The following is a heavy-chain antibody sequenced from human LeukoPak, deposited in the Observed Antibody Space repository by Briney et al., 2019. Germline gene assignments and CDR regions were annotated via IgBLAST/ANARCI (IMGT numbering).Heavy chain of an antibody. CDR2: IYYSGST. CDR1: GGSISSSIYY. CDR3: ARKYYDILTGYYSEG. D-gene: IGHD3-9*01. V-gene: IGHV4-39*01. Sequence: PSETLSLTCTVSGGSISSSIYYWGWIRQPPGKGLEWIGSIYYSGSTYYNPSLKSRVTISVDTSKNQFSLKLSSVTAADTAVYYCARKYYDILTGYYSEGWGQGNLVTVSS. J-gene: IGHJ4*02.